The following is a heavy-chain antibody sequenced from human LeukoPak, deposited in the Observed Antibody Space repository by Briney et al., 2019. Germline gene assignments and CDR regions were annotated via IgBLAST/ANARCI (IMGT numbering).Heavy chain of an antibody. CDR1: GGTFSSYA. CDR3: ARELMSSGYDY. J-gene: IGHJ4*02. CDR2: IIPIFGTA. Sequence: ASVKVSCKASGGTFSSYAISWVRQAPGQGLEWMGGIIPIFGTANYAQKFQGRVTITADKSTSTDYMELSSLRSEDTAVYYCARELMSSGYDYWGQGTLVTVSS. V-gene: IGHV1-69*06. D-gene: IGHD6-19*01.